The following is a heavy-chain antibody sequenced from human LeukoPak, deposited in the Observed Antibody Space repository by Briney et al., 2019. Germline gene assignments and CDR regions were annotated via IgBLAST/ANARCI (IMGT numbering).Heavy chain of an antibody. J-gene: IGHJ3*02. Sequence: GGSLRLSCAASGFSFSSYSMNWVRQAPGKGLEWVSYISSSSSTIYYADSVKGRFTISRDNSKNTLYLQMNSLRAEDTAVYYCARDGGNWNDEDDAFDIWGQGTMVTVSS. CDR3: ARDGGNWNDEDDAFDI. CDR1: GFSFSSYS. V-gene: IGHV3-48*01. CDR2: ISSSSSTI. D-gene: IGHD1-1*01.